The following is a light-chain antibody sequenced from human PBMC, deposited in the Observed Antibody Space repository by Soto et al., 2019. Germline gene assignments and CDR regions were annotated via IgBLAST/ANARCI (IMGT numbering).Light chain of an antibody. CDR1: QSITSD. J-gene: IGKJ1*01. V-gene: IGKV3-15*01. CDR3: QQYSHWPWT. Sequence: EIVITQSPSTLSVSPGERATLSCRASQSITSDLAWYQQNPGQAPRLLIYGSSTRATGIPARFSGSGSGTEFTLTISSLQSEDFAVYYCQQYSHWPWTFGQGTKVDI. CDR2: GSS.